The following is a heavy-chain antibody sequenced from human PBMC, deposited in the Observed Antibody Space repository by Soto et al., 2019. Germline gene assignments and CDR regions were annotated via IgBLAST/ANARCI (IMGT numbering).Heavy chain of an antibody. V-gene: IGHV3-15*01. CDR1: GFTFSNAW. D-gene: IGHD5-12*01. CDR2: IKSKTDGGTT. Sequence: PGGSLSLSCAASGFTFSNAWMSWVRQAPGKGLEWVGRIKSKTDGGTTDYAAPVKGRFTISRDDSKNTLYLQMNSLKTEDTAVYYCTTPVKYSGYENDYWGQGTLVTVSS. J-gene: IGHJ4*02. CDR3: TTPVKYSGYENDY.